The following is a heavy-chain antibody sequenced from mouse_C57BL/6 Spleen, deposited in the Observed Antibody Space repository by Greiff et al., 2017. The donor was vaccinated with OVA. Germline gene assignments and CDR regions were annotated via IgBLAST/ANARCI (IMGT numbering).Heavy chain of an antibody. CDR3: ARWRGDSSGFSWFAY. J-gene: IGHJ3*01. V-gene: IGHV1-55*01. Sequence: QVQLQQPGAELVKPGASVKMSCKASGYTFTSYWITWVKQRPGQGLEWIGDIYPGSGSTNYNEKFKSKATLTVDTSSSTAYMQLSSLTSEDSAVYYCARWRGDSSGFSWFAYWGQGTLVTVSA. CDR1: GYTFTSYW. CDR2: IYPGSGST. D-gene: IGHD3-2*02.